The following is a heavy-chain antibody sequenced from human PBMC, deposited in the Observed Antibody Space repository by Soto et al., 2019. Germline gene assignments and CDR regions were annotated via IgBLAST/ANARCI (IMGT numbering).Heavy chain of an antibody. CDR1: GYTFTNYA. J-gene: IGHJ2*01. Sequence: QVQLVQSGAEVKEPGASVKVSCRASGYTFTNYAIHWVRQAPGQRLEWMGWLNPGNGNTKYPQKFQGGVTITRDTSASTAYMFLSSLRSEDTAVYYCARYQGIPYCGGDCYSDWYFDLWGRGTLVTVSS. V-gene: IGHV1-3*01. CDR3: ARYQGIPYCGGDCYSDWYFDL. CDR2: LNPGNGNT. D-gene: IGHD2-21*01.